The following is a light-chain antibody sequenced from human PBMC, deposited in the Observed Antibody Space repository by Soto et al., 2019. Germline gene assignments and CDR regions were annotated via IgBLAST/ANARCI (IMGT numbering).Light chain of an antibody. V-gene: IGLV2-8*01. J-gene: IGLJ2*01. CDR2: EVN. CDR1: GIDDYDYNF. CDR3: STFAVSPVI. Sequence: QSVLTQPPSASASAGHSVTIPCTGTGIDDYDYNFVSWYQHHPGKVPKLIIFEVNKRPSGVPDRFSGSKSVTTASLTVSGLQADDEADYFCSTFAVSPVIFGGGTKLTVL.